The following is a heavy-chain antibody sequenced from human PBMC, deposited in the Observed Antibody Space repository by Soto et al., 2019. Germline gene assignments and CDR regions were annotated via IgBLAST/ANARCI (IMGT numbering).Heavy chain of an antibody. Sequence: PSQTLSLTCAISGDSVSSNSAAWNWIRQSPSRGLEWLGRTYYRSKWYNDYAVSVKSRITINPDTSKNQFSLQLNSVTPEDTAVYYCARDGEVGEYSYGSNNYYYYGMDVWGQGTTVTVSS. D-gene: IGHD5-18*01. J-gene: IGHJ6*02. CDR2: TYYRSKWYN. V-gene: IGHV6-1*01. CDR1: GDSVSSNSAA. CDR3: ARDGEVGEYSYGSNNYYYYGMDV.